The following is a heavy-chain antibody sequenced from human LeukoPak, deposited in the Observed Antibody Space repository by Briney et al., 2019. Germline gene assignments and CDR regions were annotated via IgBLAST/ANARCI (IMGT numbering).Heavy chain of an antibody. J-gene: IGHJ4*02. CDR1: GFTFSTYA. Sequence: TEGSLRLSCAASGFTFSTYAMSWVRQAPGKGLEWVSTICGSGANTYYADSVRGRFTISRDNSKNTLYLHMNSLRAEDTAVYYCAKERARYTNPYYFDYWGQGTLVTVSS. CDR3: AKERARYTNPYYFDY. D-gene: IGHD2-2*02. V-gene: IGHV3-23*01. CDR2: ICGSGANT.